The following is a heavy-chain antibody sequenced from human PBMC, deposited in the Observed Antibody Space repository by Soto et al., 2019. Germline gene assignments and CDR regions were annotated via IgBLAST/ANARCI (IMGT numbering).Heavy chain of an antibody. CDR1: GFTFSSYA. V-gene: IGHV3-30-3*01. CDR3: ARDRSADRFVQYFQH. Sequence: GGSLRLSCAASGFTFSSYAMHWVRQAPGKGLEWVAVISYDGSNKYYADSVKGRFTISRDNSQNSLYLQMNSLTSEDTAVYYCARDRSADRFVQYFQHWGPGTQVTVSS. J-gene: IGHJ1*01. D-gene: IGHD6-19*01. CDR2: ISYDGSNK.